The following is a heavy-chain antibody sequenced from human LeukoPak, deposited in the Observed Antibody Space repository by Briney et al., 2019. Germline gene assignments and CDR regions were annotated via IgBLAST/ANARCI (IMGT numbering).Heavy chain of an antibody. CDR1: GGSISSDY. J-gene: IGHJ4*02. CDR3: ATLRGSSSAVFDY. V-gene: IGHV4-59*08. Sequence: SETLSLTCTVSGGSISSDYWSWIRQPPGRGLEWIGYIHYSGATNYNPSLKSRVTISTDTSKTQFSLKLSSVTAADTAVYYCATLRGSSSAVFDYWGLGTVVTVSS. D-gene: IGHD2-2*01. CDR2: IHYSGAT.